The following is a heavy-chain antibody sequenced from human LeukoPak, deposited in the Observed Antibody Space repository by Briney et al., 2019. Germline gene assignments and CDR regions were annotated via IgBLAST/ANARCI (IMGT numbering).Heavy chain of an antibody. CDR1: GFTFSSYG. V-gene: IGHV3-30*02. J-gene: IGHJ3*02. D-gene: IGHD2-2*01. CDR2: IRYDGSNK. CDR3: AKEAHIVVVPAALDI. Sequence: GGSLRLSCAASGFTFSSYGMHWVRQAPGKGLEWVAFIRYDGSNKYYADSVEGRFTISRDNSKNTLYLQMNSLRAEDTAVYYCAKEAHIVVVPAALDIWGQGTMVTVSS.